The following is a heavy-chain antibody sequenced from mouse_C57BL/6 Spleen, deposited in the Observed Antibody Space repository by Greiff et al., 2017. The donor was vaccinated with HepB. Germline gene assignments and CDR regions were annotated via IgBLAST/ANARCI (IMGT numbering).Heavy chain of an antibody. Sequence: VQLQQSGPGLVQPSQSLSITCTVSGFSLTSYGVHWVRQSPGKGLEWLGVIWRGGSTDYNAAFMSRLSITKDNSKSQVFFKMNSLQADDTAIYYCAKNYYYGSSDGYFDVWGTGTTVTVSS. CDR3: AKNYYYGSSDGYFDV. V-gene: IGHV2-5*01. CDR2: IWRGGST. D-gene: IGHD1-1*01. CDR1: GFSLTSYG. J-gene: IGHJ1*03.